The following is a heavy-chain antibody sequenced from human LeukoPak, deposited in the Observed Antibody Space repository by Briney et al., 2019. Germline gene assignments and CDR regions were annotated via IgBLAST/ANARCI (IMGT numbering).Heavy chain of an antibody. V-gene: IGHV3-23*01. Sequence: GGSLGLSCAASGFTFSSYAMSWVRQAPGKGLEWVSAISGSGGSTYYADSVKGRFTISRDNSKNTLYLQMNSLRAEDTAVYYCVGGGVLRYFDWLWGPFDYWGQGTLVTVSS. CDR2: ISGSGGST. CDR3: VGGGVLRYFDWLWGPFDY. J-gene: IGHJ4*02. CDR1: GFTFSSYA. D-gene: IGHD3-9*01.